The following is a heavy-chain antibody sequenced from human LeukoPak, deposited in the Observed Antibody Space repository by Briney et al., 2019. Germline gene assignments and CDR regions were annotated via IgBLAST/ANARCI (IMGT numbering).Heavy chain of an antibody. CDR1: GFTFSSYA. D-gene: IGHD2-2*02. CDR2: ISGSGGST. Sequence: PGGSLRLSCAASGFTFSSYAMSWVRHAPGKGLEWVSAISGSGGSTYYADSVKGRFTISRDNSKNTLYLQMNSLRAEDTAVYYCAKELGYCSSTSCYTLGYWGQGTLVTVSS. V-gene: IGHV3-23*01. CDR3: AKELGYCSSTSCYTLGY. J-gene: IGHJ4*02.